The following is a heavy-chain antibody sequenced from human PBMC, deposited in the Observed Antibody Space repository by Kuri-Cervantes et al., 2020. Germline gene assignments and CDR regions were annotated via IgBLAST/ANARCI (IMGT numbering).Heavy chain of an antibody. CDR3: AKANDTYRYAFDT. CDR1: GGSFSGYY. J-gene: IGHJ3*02. Sequence: SETLSLTCAVYGGSFSGYYWSWIRQPPGKGLEWIGEINHSGSTNYNPSLRSRVTISLDTPKNQVSLTLNSVSAADTAVYSCAKANDTYRYAFDTWGQGTMVTVSS. CDR2: INHSGST. D-gene: IGHD1-1*01. V-gene: IGHV4-34*01.